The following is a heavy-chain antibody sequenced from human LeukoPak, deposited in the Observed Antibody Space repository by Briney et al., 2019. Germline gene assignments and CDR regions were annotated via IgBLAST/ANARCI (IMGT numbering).Heavy chain of an antibody. CDR2: ISAYNGNT. CDR1: GYTXTSYG. CDR3: ARVMGRTYYYDS. V-gene: IGHV1-18*01. D-gene: IGHD3-22*01. Sequence: GASVKVSCKASGYTXTSYGISGVRQAPGQGLEWMEWISAYNGNTNYAQKLQGRVTMTTDTSTSTAYMELRSLRSDDTAVYYCARVMGRTYYYDSWGQGTLVTVSS. J-gene: IGHJ4*02.